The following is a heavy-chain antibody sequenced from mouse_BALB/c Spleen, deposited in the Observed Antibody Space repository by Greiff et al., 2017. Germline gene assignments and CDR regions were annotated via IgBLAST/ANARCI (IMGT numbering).Heavy chain of an antibody. CDR3: ARASYYYGLYYYAMDY. Sequence: EVQLVESGGGLVQPGGSLRLSCATSGFTFTDYYMSWVRQPPGKALEWLGFIRNKANGYTTEYSASVKGRFTISRDNSQSILYLQMNTLRAEDSATYYCARASYYYGLYYYAMDYWGQGTSVTVSS. J-gene: IGHJ4*01. CDR2: IRNKANGYTT. V-gene: IGHV7-3*02. D-gene: IGHD1-1*01. CDR1: GFTFTDYY.